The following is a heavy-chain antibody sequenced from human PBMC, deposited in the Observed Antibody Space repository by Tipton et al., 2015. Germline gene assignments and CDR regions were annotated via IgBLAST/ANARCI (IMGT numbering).Heavy chain of an antibody. V-gene: IGHV4-38-2*01. CDR2: ISHSGNT. CDR3: ARALCYGGNTDWYFDL. CDR1: AYSISTDYY. D-gene: IGHD4-23*01. J-gene: IGHJ2*01. Sequence: PGLVKPSETLSLTCAVSAYSISTDYYWGWIRQPPEKGLEWIGSISHSGNTYYNPSLKSRVTISVDTSKNQFSLKLSSVTAADTAVYYCARALCYGGNTDWYFDLWGRGSLVTVSS.